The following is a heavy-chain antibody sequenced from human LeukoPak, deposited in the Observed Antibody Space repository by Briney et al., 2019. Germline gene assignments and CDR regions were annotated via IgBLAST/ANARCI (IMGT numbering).Heavy chain of an antibody. J-gene: IGHJ4*02. CDR3: ARDLFSVVAAWGYYFDY. Sequence: SETLSLTCAVYGGSFSGYYWSWIRQPPGKGLEWIGEINHSGSTNYKPSLKSRVTISVDTSKNQFSLKLSSVTAADTAVYYCARDLFSVVAAWGYYFDYWGQGTLVTVSS. CDR2: INHSGST. CDR1: GGSFSGYY. D-gene: IGHD2-15*01. V-gene: IGHV4-34*01.